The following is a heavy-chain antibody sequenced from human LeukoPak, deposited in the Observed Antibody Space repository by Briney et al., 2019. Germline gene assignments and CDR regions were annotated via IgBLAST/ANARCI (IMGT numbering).Heavy chain of an antibody. CDR1: GFTFSSYW. Sequence: PGGSLRLSCAASGFTFSSYWMHWVRQAPGKGLVWVSRINSDGSSTSYADSVKGRFTISRDNAKNTLYLQMNSLRAEDTAVYYCARGSGVYSKIDYWGQGTLVTVSS. CDR2: INSDGSST. CDR3: ARGSGVYSKIDY. J-gene: IGHJ4*02. D-gene: IGHD6-13*01. V-gene: IGHV3-74*01.